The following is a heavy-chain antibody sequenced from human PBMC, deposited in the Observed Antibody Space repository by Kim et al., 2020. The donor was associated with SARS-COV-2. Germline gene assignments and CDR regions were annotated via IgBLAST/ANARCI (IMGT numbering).Heavy chain of an antibody. CDR1: GGSVSDNTYY. V-gene: IGHV4-39*07. Sequence: SETLSLTCTVSGGSVSDNTYYWGWIRQPPGMALEWIGTLYYSGDTYYNPSLKSRVTISLDTSKNHFSLKLSSVTAADTAVYFCARDPVLSDADNVDS. D-gene: IGHD3-16*01. CDR2: LYYSGDT. J-gene: IGHJ5*01. CDR3: ARDPVLSDADNVDS.